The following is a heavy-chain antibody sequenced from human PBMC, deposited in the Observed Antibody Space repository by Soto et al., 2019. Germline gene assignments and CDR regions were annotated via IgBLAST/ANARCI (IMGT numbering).Heavy chain of an antibody. D-gene: IGHD2-15*01. Sequence: SETLSLTCTVPGGSISSGGYYWSWIRQHPGKGLEWIGYIYYSGSTYYNPSLKSRVTISVDTSKNQFSLKLSSVTAADTAVYYCAREKVVVGYYGMDVWGQGTTVTVSS. CDR3: AREKVVVGYYGMDV. J-gene: IGHJ6*02. CDR1: GGSISSGGYY. V-gene: IGHV4-31*03. CDR2: IYYSGST.